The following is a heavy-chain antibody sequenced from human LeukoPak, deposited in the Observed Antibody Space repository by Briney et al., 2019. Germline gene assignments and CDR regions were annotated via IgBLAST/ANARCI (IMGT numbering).Heavy chain of an antibody. CDR3: ARDDRATIFGVVMGTDYYYYGMDV. CDR2: ISSSSSYI. D-gene: IGHD3-3*01. J-gene: IGHJ6*02. Sequence: GGSLRLSCAASGFTFTNAWMSWVRQAPGKGLEWVSSISSSSSYIYYADSVKGRFTISRDNAKNSLYLQMNSLRAEDTAVYYCARDDRATIFGVVMGTDYYYYGMDVWGQGTTVTVSS. V-gene: IGHV3-21*01. CDR1: GFTFTNAW.